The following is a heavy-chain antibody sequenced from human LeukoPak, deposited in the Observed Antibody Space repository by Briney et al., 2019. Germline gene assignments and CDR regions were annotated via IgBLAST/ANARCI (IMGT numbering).Heavy chain of an antibody. CDR3: ARDTYYDSSGGNAVDI. J-gene: IGHJ3*02. V-gene: IGHV3-21*01. CDR2: ISGYGSYI. D-gene: IGHD3-22*01. Sequence: GGSLRLSCAASGFTFSTYTMNWVRQAPGKGLEWVSSISGYGSYIYYTDSVKGRFTISRDNAQNSLYLQMISLRADDTAGYYCARDTYYDSSGGNAVDIWGQGTVVTVSS. CDR1: GFTFSTYT.